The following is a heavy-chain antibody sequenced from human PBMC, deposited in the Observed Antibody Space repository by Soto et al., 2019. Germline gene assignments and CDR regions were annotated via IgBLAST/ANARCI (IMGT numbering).Heavy chain of an antibody. CDR1: GYSFTSYW. CDR3: ARHQGEDDFWSGYYYYYMDV. Sequence: GESLKISCKGSGYSFTSYWIGWVRQMPGKGLEWMGIIYPGDSDTRYSPSFQGQVTISADKSISTAYLQWSSLKASDTAMYYRARHQGEDDFWSGYYYYYMDVWGKGTTVTVSS. D-gene: IGHD3-3*01. J-gene: IGHJ6*03. CDR2: IYPGDSDT. V-gene: IGHV5-51*01.